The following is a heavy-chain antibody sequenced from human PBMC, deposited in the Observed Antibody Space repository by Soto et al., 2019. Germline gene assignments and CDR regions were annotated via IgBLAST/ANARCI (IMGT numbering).Heavy chain of an antibody. CDR2: IYYSGST. CDR3: ARGRNWFDP. Sequence: SETLSLTCTVSGGSISSSSYYWGWIRQPPGKGLEWIGSIYYSGSTYYNPSLKSRVTISVDTSKNQFSLKLSSVTAADTAVYYCARGRNWFDPWGQGALVTVS. V-gene: IGHV4-39*01. CDR1: GGSISSSSYY. J-gene: IGHJ5*02.